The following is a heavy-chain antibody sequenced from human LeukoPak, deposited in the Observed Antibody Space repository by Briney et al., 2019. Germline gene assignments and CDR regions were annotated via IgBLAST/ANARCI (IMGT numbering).Heavy chain of an antibody. Sequence: GSVKASCKASGHTLTVHYIHWVRQGPGQGLEWLGWITLHSGDTHYAQKYQGRLTMTSDTSISTGYMELSRLQFDDTAVYYCAREGQLGLDNWGQGTLVTVSS. J-gene: IGHJ1*01. CDR2: ITLHSGDT. V-gene: IGHV1-2*02. CDR3: AREGQLGLDN. D-gene: IGHD1-1*01. CDR1: GHTLTVHY.